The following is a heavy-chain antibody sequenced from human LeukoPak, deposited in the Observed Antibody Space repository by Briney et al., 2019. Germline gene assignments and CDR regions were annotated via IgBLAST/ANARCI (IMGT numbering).Heavy chain of an antibody. J-gene: IGHJ2*01. D-gene: IGHD4-23*01. CDR2: IYSDGNT. V-gene: IGHV3-66*01. CDR1: GFTVSTNY. CDR3: VREVSTVVPSSYYYFDL. Sequence: GGSLRLSCAASGFTVSTNYMSSVRQAPGEGLEWVSLIYSDGNTYYADYVTGRFNISRDNSKNTLYLQMNSLRVEDTAVYYCVREVSTVVPSSYYYFDLWGRGAVVTVSS.